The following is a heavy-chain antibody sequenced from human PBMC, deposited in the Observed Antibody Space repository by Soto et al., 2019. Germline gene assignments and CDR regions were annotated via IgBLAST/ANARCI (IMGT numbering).Heavy chain of an antibody. CDR2: ITGSGGDT. V-gene: IGHV3-23*01. Sequence: GGSLRLSCAASGFTFDNYAMSRVRQAPGKGLEWVSAITGSGGDTFHTDSVKGRFTTSRDNSKNTLYMQMNSLRPEDTAVYYCAKGSASGSPYYFDYWGHGTLVTVSS. CDR3: AKGSASGSPYYFDY. CDR1: GFTFDNYA. D-gene: IGHD6-25*01. J-gene: IGHJ4*01.